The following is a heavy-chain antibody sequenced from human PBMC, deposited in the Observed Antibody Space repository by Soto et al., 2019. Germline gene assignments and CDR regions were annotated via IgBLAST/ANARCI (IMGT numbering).Heavy chain of an antibody. Sequence: PSETLSLTCTVSGGSISSGGYYWSWIRQHPGKGLEWIGYIYYSGSTYYNPSLKSRVTISVDTSKNQFSLKLSSVTAADTAVYYCARDLVAYCGGDCPWFDPWAREPWSPSPQ. CDR1: GGSISSGGYY. D-gene: IGHD2-21*02. CDR3: ARDLVAYCGGDCPWFDP. V-gene: IGHV4-31*03. J-gene: IGHJ5*02. CDR2: IYYSGST.